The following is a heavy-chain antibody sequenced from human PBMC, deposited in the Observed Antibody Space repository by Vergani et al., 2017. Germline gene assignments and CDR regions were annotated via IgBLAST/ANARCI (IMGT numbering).Heavy chain of an antibody. CDR1: GYTFTGYY. J-gene: IGHJ6*02. CDR3: ASEELLNPYYYYCMDV. V-gene: IGHV1-2*02. CDR2: INPNSGGT. Sequence: QVQLVQSGAEVKKPGASVKVSCKASGYTFTGYYMHWVRQAPGQGLEWMGWINPNSGGTNYAQKFQGRVTMTRDTSISTAYMELSRLRSDDTAVYYCASEELLNPYYYYCMDVWGQGTTVTVAS. D-gene: IGHD1-26*01.